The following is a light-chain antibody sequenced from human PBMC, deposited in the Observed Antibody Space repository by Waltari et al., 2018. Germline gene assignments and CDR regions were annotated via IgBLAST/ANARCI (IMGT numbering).Light chain of an antibody. J-gene: IGKJ4*01. CDR1: QSVRTN. V-gene: IGKV3-15*01. CDR2: GSS. CDR3: QQYYVWPPIT. Sequence: VLLTQSPASLSVSPGDTVILSCRASQSVRTNLVWHQQKAGQAPRTLIYGSSTRAGGVPARFSCSGSETDFTLIISSLQSEDAAVYFCQQYYVWPPITFGGGTKLEI.